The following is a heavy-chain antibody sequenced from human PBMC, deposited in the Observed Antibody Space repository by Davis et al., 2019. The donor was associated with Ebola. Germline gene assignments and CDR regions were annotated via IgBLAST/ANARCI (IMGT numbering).Heavy chain of an antibody. CDR1: GGTFSSYA. J-gene: IGHJ4*02. CDR3: ARVSKNFWSGYSPYYFDY. D-gene: IGHD3-3*01. Sequence: SVKVSCKASGGTFSSYAISWVRQAPGQGLEWMGGIIPIFGTANYAQKFQGRVTITADESTSTAYMELSSLRSEDTAVYYCARVSKNFWSGYSPYYFDYWGQGTLVTVSS. CDR2: IIPIFGTA. V-gene: IGHV1-69*13.